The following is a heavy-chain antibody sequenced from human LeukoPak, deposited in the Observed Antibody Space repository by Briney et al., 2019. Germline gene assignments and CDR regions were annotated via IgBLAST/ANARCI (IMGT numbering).Heavy chain of an antibody. Sequence: GASVKVSCKASGGTFSSYAISWVGQAPGQGLEWMGGIIPIFGTASYAQKFQGRVTITADESTSTAYMELSSLRSEDTAVYFCASAPRYSSSWPNNWFDPWGQGTLVTVSS. CDR1: GGTFSSYA. V-gene: IGHV1-69*01. CDR3: ASAPRYSSSWPNNWFDP. CDR2: IIPIFGTA. J-gene: IGHJ5*02. D-gene: IGHD6-13*01.